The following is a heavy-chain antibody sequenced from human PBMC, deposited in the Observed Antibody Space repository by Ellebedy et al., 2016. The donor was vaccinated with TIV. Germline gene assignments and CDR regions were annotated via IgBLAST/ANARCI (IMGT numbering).Heavy chain of an antibody. CDR3: SSRYHYYVGNTIFVY. CDR1: GFTFSSYA. D-gene: IGHD3-16*02. J-gene: IGHJ4*02. CDR2: VNAGGIVI. V-gene: IGHV3-23*03. Sequence: GESLKISCTASGFTFSSYAMSWVRQAPGKGLEWVAGVNAGGIVIAYADSVKGRFIISRENSKHTLYLQMNSLRAEDTAVYCASSRYHYYVGNTIFVYWGQGTLVTVSS.